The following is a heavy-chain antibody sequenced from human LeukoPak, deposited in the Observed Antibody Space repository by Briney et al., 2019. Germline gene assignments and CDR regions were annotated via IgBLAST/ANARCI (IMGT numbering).Heavy chain of an antibody. D-gene: IGHD2/OR15-2a*01. CDR2: IYYSGST. J-gene: IGHJ6*03. V-gene: IGHV4-59*01. CDR3: ARGTYYTRGAYYMDV. Sequence: PSETLSLTCAVYGGSFSGYYWSWIRQPPGKGLEWIGYIYYSGSTNYNPSLKSRVTVSVDTSKNQFSLKLSSVTAADTAVYYCARGTYYTRGAYYMDVWGKGTTVTVSS. CDR1: GGSFSGYY.